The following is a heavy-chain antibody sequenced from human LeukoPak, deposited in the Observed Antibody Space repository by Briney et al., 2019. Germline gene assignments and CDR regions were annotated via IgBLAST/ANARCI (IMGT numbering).Heavy chain of an antibody. D-gene: IGHD1-26*01. CDR3: AGGPKYTGSFTY. CDR2: ISNSGATM. V-gene: IGHV3-48*03. J-gene: IGHJ4*02. CDR1: GFTFSSYE. Sequence: GGSLRLSCAASGFTFSSYEMAWVRQAPGMGLEWLSYISNSGATMKYADSVIGRFTISRDSAENAVYLQMNSLRADDTAVYYCAGGPKYTGSFTYWGQGTLVAVSS.